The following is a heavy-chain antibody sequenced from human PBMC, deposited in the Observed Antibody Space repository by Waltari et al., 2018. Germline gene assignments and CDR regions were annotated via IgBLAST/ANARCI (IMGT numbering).Heavy chain of an antibody. Sequence: QVQLQQWGAGLLKPSETLSLTCAVYGGSFSGYYWSWIRQPPGKGLEWIGEINHMGSTNYNPSLKSRGTISVDTSKNQFSLKLSSVTAADTAVYYCARGRGASTRRNYGMDVWGQGTTVTVSS. D-gene: IGHD2-2*01. CDR2: INHMGST. V-gene: IGHV4-34*01. CDR1: GGSFSGYY. J-gene: IGHJ6*02. CDR3: ARGRGASTRRNYGMDV.